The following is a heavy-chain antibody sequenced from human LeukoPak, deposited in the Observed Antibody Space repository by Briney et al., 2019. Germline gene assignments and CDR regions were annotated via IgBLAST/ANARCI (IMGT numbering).Heavy chain of an antibody. CDR3: ARDFPQYYDSSGFNWFDP. J-gene: IGHJ5*02. Sequence: KPSETLSLTCTVSGGSISGYYWSWIRQPAGKGLEWIGRIYTSGSTNYNPSLKSRVTMSVDTSKNQFSLKLSSVTAADTAVYYCARDFPQYYDSSGFNWFDPWGQGTLVTVSS. CDR1: GGSISGYY. CDR2: IYTSGST. V-gene: IGHV4-4*07. D-gene: IGHD3-22*01.